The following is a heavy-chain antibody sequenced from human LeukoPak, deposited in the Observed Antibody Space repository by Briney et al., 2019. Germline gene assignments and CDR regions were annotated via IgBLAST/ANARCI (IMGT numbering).Heavy chain of an antibody. J-gene: IGHJ4*02. D-gene: IGHD5-18*01. CDR1: GGSISSGGYY. CDR3: ARAKIQLWLLGATRAIFDY. Sequence: SETLSLTCTVSGGSISSGGYYWSWIRQHPGKGLEWIGYIYYSGSTYYNPSLKSRVTISVDTSKNQFSLKLSSVTAADTAVYYCARAKIQLWLLGATRAIFDYWGQGTLVTVSS. CDR2: IYYSGST. V-gene: IGHV4-31*03.